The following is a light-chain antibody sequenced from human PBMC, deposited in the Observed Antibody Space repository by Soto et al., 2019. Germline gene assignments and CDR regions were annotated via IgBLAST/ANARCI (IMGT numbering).Light chain of an antibody. CDR3: AAWDDSLNGEVV. Sequence: QSVLTQPPSASGTPGQRVTISCSGSSSNIGSNSVNWYQQLPGTAPKLLIYSTNQRPSGVPDRFSGSKSDTSASLAISGLQSEDEADYYCAAWDDSLNGEVVFGGGTKVTDL. V-gene: IGLV1-44*01. CDR1: SSNIGSNS. CDR2: STN. J-gene: IGLJ2*01.